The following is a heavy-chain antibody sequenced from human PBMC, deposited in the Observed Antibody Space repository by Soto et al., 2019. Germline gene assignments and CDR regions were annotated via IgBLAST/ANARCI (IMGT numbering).Heavy chain of an antibody. J-gene: IGHJ6*02. CDR2: IHYSGSI. CDR1: GGSISSDY. Sequence: PSETLSLTCTVSGGSISSDYWTWIRQPPGERLEWIGYIHYSGSIIYNPSFKSRVTISVDTSKNQFSLQLSSVTAADTAVYFCAREDDGGDRDYYGLDVWGQGTTVTVSS. D-gene: IGHD2-21*02. CDR3: AREDDGGDRDYYGLDV. V-gene: IGHV4-59*12.